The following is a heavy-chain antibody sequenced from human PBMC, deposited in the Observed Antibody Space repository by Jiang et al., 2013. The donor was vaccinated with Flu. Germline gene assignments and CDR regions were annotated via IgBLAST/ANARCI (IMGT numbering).Heavy chain of an antibody. D-gene: IGHD5-18*01. CDR2: IYWDDDK. Sequence: KPTQTLTLTCTFSGFSLTTNGVGVGWIRQPPGKALEWLALIYWDDDKRYNPSLKSRLTITKDTSKNQVVLTMTNMDPVDTATYYCGYMVDTFDPWGQGTLVTVSS. V-gene: IGHV2-5*02. CDR3: GYMVDTFDP. J-gene: IGHJ5*02. CDR1: GFSLTTNGVG.